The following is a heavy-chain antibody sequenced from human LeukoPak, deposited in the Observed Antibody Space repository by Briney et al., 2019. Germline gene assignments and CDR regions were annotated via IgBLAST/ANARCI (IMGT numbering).Heavy chain of an antibody. Sequence: GESLKISCNVSGYSFTSYWIGWVRQMPGKGLEWMGIIYPGDSDTRYSPSFQGQVTISADKSIGTAYLQWSSLKASDTAMYYCARQNEVDTAMEEWGQGTLATVSS. V-gene: IGHV5-51*01. D-gene: IGHD5-18*01. CDR2: IYPGDSDT. CDR3: ARQNEVDTAMEE. CDR1: GYSFTSYW. J-gene: IGHJ4*02.